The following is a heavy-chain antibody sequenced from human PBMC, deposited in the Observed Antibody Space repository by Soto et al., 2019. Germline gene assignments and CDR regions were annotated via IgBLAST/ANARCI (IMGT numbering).Heavy chain of an antibody. V-gene: IGHV1-18*01. CDR2: MNPNSGNT. CDR3: AREKGVSLIAVAGAFDY. J-gene: IGHJ4*02. CDR1: GYTFTSYD. D-gene: IGHD6-19*01. Sequence: ASVKVSCKASGYTFTSYDINWVRQATGQGLEWMGWMNPNSGNTNYAQKLQGRVTMTTDTSTSTAYMELRSLRSDDTAVYYCAREKGVSLIAVAGAFDYWGQGTLVTVSS.